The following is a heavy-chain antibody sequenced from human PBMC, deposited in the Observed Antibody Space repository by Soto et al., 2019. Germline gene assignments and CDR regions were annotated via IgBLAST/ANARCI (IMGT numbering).Heavy chain of an antibody. V-gene: IGHV4-30-4*01. CDR1: GGSISSGDYY. J-gene: IGHJ5*02. CDR3: ARGDTAMVGNWFDP. Sequence: SETLSLTCTVSGGSISSGDYYWSWIRQPPGKDLEWIGYIYYSGSTYYNPSLKSRVTISVDTSKNQFSLKLSSVTAADTAVYYCARGDTAMVGNWFDPWGQGTLVTVSS. D-gene: IGHD5-18*01. CDR2: IYYSGST.